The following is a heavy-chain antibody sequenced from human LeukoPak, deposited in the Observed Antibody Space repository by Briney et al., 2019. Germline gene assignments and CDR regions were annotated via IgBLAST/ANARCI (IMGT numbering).Heavy chain of an antibody. CDR3: ARSTGWYRFDY. CDR1: GGSLSGYY. Sequence: SETLSLTCAVYGGSLSGYYWSWIRQPPGKGLEWIGSIYHSGSTYYNPSLKSRVTISVDTSRNQFSLKLSSVTAADTAVYYCARSTGWYRFDYWGQGTLVTVSS. CDR2: IYHSGST. V-gene: IGHV4-38-2*01. D-gene: IGHD6-19*01. J-gene: IGHJ4*02.